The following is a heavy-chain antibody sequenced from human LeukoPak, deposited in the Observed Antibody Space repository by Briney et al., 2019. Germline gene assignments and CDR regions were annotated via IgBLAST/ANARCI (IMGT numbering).Heavy chain of an antibody. V-gene: IGHV3-30*04. CDR2: ISYDGKNK. J-gene: IGHJ4*02. CDR1: GFTLSSHP. CDR3: VRVMTTTRNFDY. D-gene: IGHD1-1*01. Sequence: PGRSLRLSCAASGFTLSSHPMHWVRQTPGKGLEWVAVISYDGKNKYYADSVNGRFTVSRDNTKNTLYLQMNSLRVDDMGVYYCVRVMTTTRNFDYWGPGTLVTVSS.